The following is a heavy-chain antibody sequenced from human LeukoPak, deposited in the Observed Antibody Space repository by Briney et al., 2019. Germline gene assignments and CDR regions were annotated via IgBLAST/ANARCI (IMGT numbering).Heavy chain of an antibody. V-gene: IGHV3-21*01. Sequence: GGSLRLSCAASGFTFSSYSINWVRQAPGEGLEWVSSISSSSNYIYYADSVKGRFTISRDNAKSSLYLQMNSLRAEDTAVYYCARQVPSMEGWFDPWGQGTLVTVSS. CDR1: GFTFSSYS. CDR2: ISSSSNYI. J-gene: IGHJ5*02. CDR3: ARQVPSMEGWFDP. D-gene: IGHD2/OR15-2a*01.